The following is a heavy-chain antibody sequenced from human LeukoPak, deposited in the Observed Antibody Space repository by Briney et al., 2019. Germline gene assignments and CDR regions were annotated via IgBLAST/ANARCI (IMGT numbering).Heavy chain of an antibody. D-gene: IGHD2-15*01. CDR1: GFTFNSYA. CDR3: AKDVGLLQGALD. V-gene: IGHV3-23*01. Sequence: GGSLRLSCAASGFTFNSYAMSWVRQAPGKGLEWVSAISGSGGSTYYADSVKGRFTISRDNSKNTLYLQMNSLRAEDTAVYYCAKDVGLLQGALDWGQGTLVTVSS. J-gene: IGHJ4*02. CDR2: ISGSGGST.